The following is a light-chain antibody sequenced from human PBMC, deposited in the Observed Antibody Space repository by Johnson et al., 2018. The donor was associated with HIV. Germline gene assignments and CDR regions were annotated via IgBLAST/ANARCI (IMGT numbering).Light chain of an antibody. J-gene: IGLJ1*01. CDR1: SSNIGDNY. CDR2: EDT. Sequence: QSVLTQPPSVSAAPGQKVSISCSGSSSNIGDNYVSWYQQVPATAPNLLIYEDTQRPSGIPVRVSGSSSCPSATLAITGPTPWAEPDYYCETWDHSLNVGHVFETGTKAIVL. V-gene: IGLV1-51*02. CDR3: ETWDHSLNVGHV.